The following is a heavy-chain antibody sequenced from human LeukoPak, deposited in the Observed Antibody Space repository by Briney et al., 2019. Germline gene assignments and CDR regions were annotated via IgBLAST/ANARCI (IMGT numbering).Heavy chain of an antibody. CDR2: INHSGST. V-gene: IGHV4-34*01. Sequence: PSETLSLTCAVYGGSFSGYYWSWIRQPPGKGLEWIGEINHSGSTNYNPSLKSRVTISVDTSKNQFSLKLSSVTAADTAVYYCAREPMDTAMVTPTSVGFDYWGQGTLVTVSS. CDR3: AREPMDTAMVTPTSVGFDY. CDR1: GGSFSGYY. J-gene: IGHJ4*02. D-gene: IGHD5-18*01.